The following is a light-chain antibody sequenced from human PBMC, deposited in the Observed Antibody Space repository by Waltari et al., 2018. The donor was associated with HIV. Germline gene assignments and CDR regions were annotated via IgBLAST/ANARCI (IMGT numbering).Light chain of an antibody. CDR3: FSAADNNLGV. J-gene: IGLJ3*02. CDR2: KDI. V-gene: IGLV3-27*01. Sequence: SYELTQPSSVSVSPGQTARITCSGDGLAKRYVRWFQQKPGQAPAFGIYKDIERPSGIPERFSGSSSGTTVTLTISGAQVEDEADYYCFSAADNNLGVFGGGTKVTVL. CDR1: GLAKRY.